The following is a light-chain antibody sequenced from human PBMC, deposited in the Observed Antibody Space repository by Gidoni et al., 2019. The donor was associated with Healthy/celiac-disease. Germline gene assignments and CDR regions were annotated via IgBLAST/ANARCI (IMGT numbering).Light chain of an antibody. CDR2: RNN. V-gene: IGLV1-47*01. Sequence: QSVLTQPPSASGTPGQRVTISCSGSSSNIGSNYVYWYQQLPGTDPKLLIYRNNQRPSGVPDRCSGSKSGTSASLAISGLRSEDEADYYCAAWDDSLSGLFGGGTKLTVL. CDR1: SSNIGSNY. J-gene: IGLJ2*01. CDR3: AAWDDSLSGL.